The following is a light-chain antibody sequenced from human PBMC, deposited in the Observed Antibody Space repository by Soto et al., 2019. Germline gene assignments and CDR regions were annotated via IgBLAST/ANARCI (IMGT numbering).Light chain of an antibody. CDR2: KAS. CDR1: QSISSW. Sequence: DIQMTQSPSTLSASVGDRITITCRASQSISSWLAWYQQKPGKAPKVLIYKASSLESGVPSRFSGSGSGTEFTLTISSLQPDDCATYYCQQYKTYWSFGQGTKVEIK. V-gene: IGKV1-5*03. J-gene: IGKJ1*01. CDR3: QQYKTYWS.